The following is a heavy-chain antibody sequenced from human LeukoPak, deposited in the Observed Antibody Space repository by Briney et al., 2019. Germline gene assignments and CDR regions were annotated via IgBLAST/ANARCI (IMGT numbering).Heavy chain of an antibody. Sequence: SGGSLRLSCAASGLTFSSYGMHWVRQAPGKGLEWVAFIRYDGSNKYYADSVKGRFTISRDNSKNTLYLQMNSLRAEDTAVYYCAKGDWNPDWFDPWGQGTLVTVSS. V-gene: IGHV3-30*02. J-gene: IGHJ5*02. CDR3: AKGDWNPDWFDP. D-gene: IGHD1-1*01. CDR2: IRYDGSNK. CDR1: GLTFSSYG.